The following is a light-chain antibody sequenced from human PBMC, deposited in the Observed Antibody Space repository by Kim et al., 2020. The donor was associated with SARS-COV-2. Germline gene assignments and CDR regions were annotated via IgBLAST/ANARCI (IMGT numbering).Light chain of an antibody. J-gene: IGLJ2*01. Sequence: GKTVTSSCTRRSTSHDDNYVRWYQQRPGGVPTAVIYEDDQRPSGVSDRFSGSIDNSSNSASLTISGLRTEDEADYYCQSYNRDNVLFGGGTQLTVL. CDR1: STSHDDNY. V-gene: IGLV6-57*03. CDR2: EDD. CDR3: QSYNRDNVL.